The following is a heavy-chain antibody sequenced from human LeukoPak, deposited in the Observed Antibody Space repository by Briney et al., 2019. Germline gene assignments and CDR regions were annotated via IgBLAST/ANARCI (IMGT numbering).Heavy chain of an antibody. V-gene: IGHV3-30*18. Sequence: GGSLRLSCAASGFTFSSYGMHWVRQAAGKGLEWVAVISYDGSNKYYADSVKGRFTISRDNSKNTLYLQMNSLRAEDTAVYYCANPYCSGGSCTDYWGQGTLVTVSS. D-gene: IGHD2-15*01. CDR2: ISYDGSNK. CDR3: ANPYCSGGSCTDY. CDR1: GFTFSSYG. J-gene: IGHJ4*02.